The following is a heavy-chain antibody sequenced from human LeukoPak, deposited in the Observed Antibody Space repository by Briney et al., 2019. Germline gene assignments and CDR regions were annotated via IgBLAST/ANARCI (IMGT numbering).Heavy chain of an antibody. CDR2: ISYDGDNK. D-gene: IGHD6-19*01. J-gene: IGHJ4*02. CDR1: GFIFSSYG. Sequence: PGGSLRLSCAASGFIFSSYGMHWVRQARGKGLEWVAVISYDGDNKYYADSVKGRFTISRDNSKNTLYLQMNSLRAEDTAVYYCAKDRGNSGRNSIDYWGQGTLVTVSS. CDR3: AKDRGNSGRNSIDY. V-gene: IGHV3-30*18.